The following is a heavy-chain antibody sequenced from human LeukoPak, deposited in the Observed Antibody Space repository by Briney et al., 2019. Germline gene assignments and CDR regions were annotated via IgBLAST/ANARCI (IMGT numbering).Heavy chain of an antibody. J-gene: IGHJ4*02. D-gene: IGHD1-26*01. V-gene: IGHV3-7*01. CDR1: GFTFSSYF. CDR3: ASRRVGNNY. Sequence: GGSLRLSCAASGFTFSSYFMSWVRQAPGKGLEWVASIKGDGGEKTYVDSVKGRFTISRDNAKNSLSLQMNSLRAEDTAVYYCASRRVGNNYWGQGILVTVSS. CDR2: IKGDGGEK.